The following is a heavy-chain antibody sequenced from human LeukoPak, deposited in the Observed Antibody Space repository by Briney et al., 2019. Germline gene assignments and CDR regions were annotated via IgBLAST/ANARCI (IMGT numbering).Heavy chain of an antibody. CDR3: ARADRLHGGPYLIGP. CDR1: GYSFTDYY. Sequence: PLASVKVSCKTSGYSFTDYYMHWVRQAPGQGLEWMGWIKPNSGGTSSAQKFQGRVTMTRDTSITTVYMEMSWLTSDDTAIYYCARADRLHGGPYLIGPWGQGTLVTVSS. J-gene: IGHJ5*02. CDR2: IKPNSGGT. D-gene: IGHD2-21*01. V-gene: IGHV1-2*02.